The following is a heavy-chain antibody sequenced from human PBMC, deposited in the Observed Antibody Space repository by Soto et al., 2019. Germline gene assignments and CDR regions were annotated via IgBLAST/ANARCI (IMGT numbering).Heavy chain of an antibody. CDR3: AKDRSDFWSGYSGVYYYYGMDV. V-gene: IGHV3-23*01. D-gene: IGHD3-3*01. CDR2: ISGSGGST. Sequence: GGSLRLSCAASGFTFSNAWINWVRQTPGRGLEWVSAISGSGGSTYYADSVKGRFTISRDNSKNTLYLQMNSLRAEDTAVYYCAKDRSDFWSGYSGVYYYYGMDVWGQGTTVTVSS. J-gene: IGHJ6*02. CDR1: GFTFSNAW.